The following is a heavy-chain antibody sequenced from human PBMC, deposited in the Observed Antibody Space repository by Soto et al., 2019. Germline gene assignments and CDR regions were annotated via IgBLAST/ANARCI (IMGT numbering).Heavy chain of an antibody. CDR1: GGSFIGYS. V-gene: IGHV4-34*01. Sequence: SETLSVTCAVYGGSFIGYSWSWIRQPPGKGLEWIGEINHSGSTNYNPSLKSRVTISVDTSKNQFSLKLSSVTAADTAVYYCASSPFGQLDYWGQGTLVTVSS. CDR2: INHSGST. CDR3: ASSPFGQLDY. D-gene: IGHD3-16*01. J-gene: IGHJ4*02.